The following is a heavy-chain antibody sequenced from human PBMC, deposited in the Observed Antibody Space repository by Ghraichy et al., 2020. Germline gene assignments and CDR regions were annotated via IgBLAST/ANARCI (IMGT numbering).Heavy chain of an antibody. D-gene: IGHD2-2*01. Sequence: SETLSLTCTGSGGSISSSSYYWGWIRQPPGKGLEWIGSIYYSGSTYYNPSLKSRVTISVDTSKNQFSLKLSSVTAADTAVYYCATPNCSSTSCLTGFYGMDVWGQGTTVTVSS. CDR3: ATPNCSSTSCLTGFYGMDV. CDR1: GGSISSSSYY. J-gene: IGHJ6*02. CDR2: IYYSGST. V-gene: IGHV4-39*01.